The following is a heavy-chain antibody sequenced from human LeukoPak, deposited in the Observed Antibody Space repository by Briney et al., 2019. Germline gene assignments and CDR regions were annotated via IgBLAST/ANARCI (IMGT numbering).Heavy chain of an antibody. D-gene: IGHD2-2*01. V-gene: IGHV3-64*01. CDR3: ARGFAGFRGRLPDYYYMDV. CDR2: ISSNGGST. J-gene: IGHJ6*03. CDR1: GFTFSSYA. Sequence: GGSLRLSCAASGFTFSSYAMHWVRQAPGKGLEYVSAISSNGGSTYYANSVKGRFTISRDNSKNTLYLQMGSLRAEDMAVYYCARGFAGFRGRLPDYYYMDVWGKGTTVTVSS.